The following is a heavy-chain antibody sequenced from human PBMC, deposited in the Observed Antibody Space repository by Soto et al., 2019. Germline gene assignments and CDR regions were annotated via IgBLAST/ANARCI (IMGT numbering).Heavy chain of an antibody. D-gene: IGHD2-21*01. V-gene: IGHV3-15*01. CDR1: GLIFSDVW. Sequence: EVQLVESGGGLVKPGGSLRLSCAASGLIFSDVWMTWVRQAPGKGLEWVGRIKTKPDDGTIDYAAPVRGRFTISRDDSKNTLYLQMTSLTPDDTGVYYCTNSNLGVDFWGPGTLVTVSS. J-gene: IGHJ4*02. CDR3: TNSNLGVDF. CDR2: IKTKPDDGTI.